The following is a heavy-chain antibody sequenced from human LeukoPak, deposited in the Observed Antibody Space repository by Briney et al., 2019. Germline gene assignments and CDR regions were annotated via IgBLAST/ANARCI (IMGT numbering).Heavy chain of an antibody. CDR3: ATGASLSSDYYYYGMDV. CDR1: GGTFSSYA. Sequence: EASVKVSCKASGGTFSSYAISWVRQAPGQGLEWMGGIIPIFGTANYAQKFQGRVTITADESTSTAYMELSSLRSEDTAVYYCATGASLSSDYYYYGMDVWGQGTTVTVSS. J-gene: IGHJ6*02. V-gene: IGHV1-69*13. D-gene: IGHD6-6*01. CDR2: IIPIFGTA.